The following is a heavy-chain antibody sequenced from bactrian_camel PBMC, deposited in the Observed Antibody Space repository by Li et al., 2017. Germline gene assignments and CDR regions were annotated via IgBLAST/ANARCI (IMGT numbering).Heavy chain of an antibody. V-gene: IGHV3S67*01. J-gene: IGHJ7*01. CDR2: ITNAHST. CDR1: GYAYTFSTYC. Sequence: VQLVESGGGSVQPGGSLRLSCAASGYAYTFSTYCMGWFRQAPGKEREGVALITNAHSTYYTDSVKGRFAISVDLAKNTLTLRLNSLITEDTGMYYCVKDSNTGMDFWGGGTQVTV.